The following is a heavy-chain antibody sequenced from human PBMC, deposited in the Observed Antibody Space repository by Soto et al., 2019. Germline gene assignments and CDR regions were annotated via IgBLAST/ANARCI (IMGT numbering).Heavy chain of an antibody. CDR1: GGSISSGDYY. D-gene: IGHD3-16*02. CDR2: IYYSGST. V-gene: IGHV4-30-4*01. CDR3: ARGREDDYVWGSYRSYYYYYGMDV. Sequence: SETLSLTCTVPGGSISSGDYYWSWIRQPPGKGLEWIGYIYYSGSTYYNPSLKSRVTISVDTSKNQFSLKLSSVTAADTAVYYCARGREDDYVWGSYRSYYYYYGMDVWGQGTTVTVSS. J-gene: IGHJ6*02.